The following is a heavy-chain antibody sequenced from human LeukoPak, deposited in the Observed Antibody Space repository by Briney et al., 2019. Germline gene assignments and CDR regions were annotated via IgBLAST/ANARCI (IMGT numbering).Heavy chain of an antibody. J-gene: IGHJ4*02. CDR1: GGSFSGYY. CDR2: INPDGSGK. Sequence: ETLSLTCAVYGGSFSGYYWSWIRQPPGNGLEWVANINPDGSGKYYVDSVKGRFTISRDNAKKSLYLQMNSLRAEDTAVYYCASKQGDYWGQGTLVTVSS. V-gene: IGHV3-7*01. CDR3: ASKQGDY.